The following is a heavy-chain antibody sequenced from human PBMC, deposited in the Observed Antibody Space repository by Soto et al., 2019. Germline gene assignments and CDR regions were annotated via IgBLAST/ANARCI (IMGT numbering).Heavy chain of an antibody. J-gene: IGHJ5*02. D-gene: IGHD3-9*01. CDR3: ARHPIRYYDVLTGQIVYPEFNWVDP. V-gene: IGHV4-59*08. CDR1: GGFITNDY. CDR2: VYHTGST. Sequence: SETLSLTCAVSGGFITNDYWSWIRQPPGKGLEWIGYVYHTGSTNYKPSLKSRVTISVDKSKNQFSLKLTSVTAADTAVYYCARHPIRYYDVLTGQIVYPEFNWVDPWGHGVLVTVSS.